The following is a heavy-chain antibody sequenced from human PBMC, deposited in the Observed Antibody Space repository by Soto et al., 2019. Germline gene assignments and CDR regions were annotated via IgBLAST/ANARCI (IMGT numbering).Heavy chain of an antibody. CDR3: ARVPDV. Sequence: QLQLQESGSGLVKPSQTLSLTCAVSGGSISSGGYSWTWIRQPPGKGLEWIGFIYHSGSTHYHPSPMSRVTISVDRSNNQFSLKLNSVTAADTAVYYCARVPDVWGQGTTVTVSS. J-gene: IGHJ6*02. CDR2: IYHSGST. CDR1: GGSISSGGYS. V-gene: IGHV4-30-2*01.